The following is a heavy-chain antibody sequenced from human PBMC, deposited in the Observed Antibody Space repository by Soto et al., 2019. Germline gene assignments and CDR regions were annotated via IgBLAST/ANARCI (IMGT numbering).Heavy chain of an antibody. CDR3: ARDLGYYDSSGYPFGAFDI. Sequence: SETLSLTCTVSGGSISSGGYYWSWIRQHPGKGLEWIGYIYYSGSTYYNPSLKSRVTISVDTSKNQFSLKLSSVTAADTAVYYCARDLGYYDSSGYPFGAFDIWGQGAMVTVSS. CDR1: GGSISSGGYY. CDR2: IYYSGST. J-gene: IGHJ3*02. V-gene: IGHV4-31*03. D-gene: IGHD3-22*01.